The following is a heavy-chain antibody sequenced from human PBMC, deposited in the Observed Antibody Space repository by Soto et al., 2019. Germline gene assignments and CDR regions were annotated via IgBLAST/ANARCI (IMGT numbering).Heavy chain of an antibody. D-gene: IGHD3-3*01. CDR3: AGFQLGYYDFWSGYNMGLDY. V-gene: IGHV4-30-4*01. CDR1: GGSISSGDYY. Sequence: SETLSLTCTVSGGSISSGDYYWSWIRQPPGKGLEWIGYIYYSGSTYYNPSVKSRVTISVDPSKNQFSLTLSSVTAADTAVYYCAGFQLGYYDFWSGYNMGLDYWGQGTLVTVSS. CDR2: IYYSGST. J-gene: IGHJ4*02.